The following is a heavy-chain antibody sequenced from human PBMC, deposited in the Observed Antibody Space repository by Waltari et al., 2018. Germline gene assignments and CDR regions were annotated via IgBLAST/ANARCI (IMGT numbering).Heavy chain of an antibody. CDR2: ISPMYGTT. CDR1: GGTLRSYV. D-gene: IGHD1-26*01. J-gene: IGHJ6*02. Sequence: QVQLVQSGAEVKKPGSSVKVSCKASGGTLRSYVISWVRQAPGQGLEWMGGISPMYGTTNDAQKFKGRVTSTADEATSTFYMELSSLRVEDTATYYCARVRKQWELLVTSSGYSAMDVWGQGTTVTVSS. V-gene: IGHV1-69*01. CDR3: ARVRKQWELLVTSSGYSAMDV.